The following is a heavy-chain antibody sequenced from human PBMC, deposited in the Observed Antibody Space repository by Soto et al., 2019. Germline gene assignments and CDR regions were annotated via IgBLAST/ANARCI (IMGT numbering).Heavy chain of an antibody. D-gene: IGHD3-3*01. CDR3: AREMFNMFWRVVTSRWSDP. CDR2: IYYSGST. CDR1: GGSLSSYY. Sequence: PSETLSLTCTVSGGSLSSYYWSWIRQPPGKGLELIGYIYYSGSTNYNPSFKSRVTISVDTSNDQFSLKLTSVTAADTATYYCAREMFNMFWRVVTSRWSDPWGQGSLVTVSS. V-gene: IGHV4-59*01. J-gene: IGHJ5*02.